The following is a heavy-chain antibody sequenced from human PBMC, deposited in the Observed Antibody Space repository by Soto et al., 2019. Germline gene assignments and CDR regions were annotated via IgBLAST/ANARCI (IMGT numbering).Heavy chain of an antibody. CDR1: SGSLSSSNYS. CDR2: IYYTGNT. J-gene: IGHJ4*02. CDR3: ASPFWIAAEGAFDD. Sequence: LQLQESGPGLVKPSETLSLTCTGSSGSLSSSNYSWVWLRQPPGQGLEYIGSIYYTGNTYYNPSLKYRVTMSVDTSKKQFALKLSAVAAADTAVYYCASPFWIAAEGAFDDWGQGTLVTVSS. D-gene: IGHD6-6*01. V-gene: IGHV4-39*01.